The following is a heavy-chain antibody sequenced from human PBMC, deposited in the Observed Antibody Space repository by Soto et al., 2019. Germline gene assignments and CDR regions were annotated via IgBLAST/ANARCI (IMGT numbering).Heavy chain of an antibody. Sequence: QVQLVQSGAEVKKPGASVKVSCRPSGYSFTAYYIHWVRQAPGQGLEWMGWVDPNSGGTRNAQNFQDRVTMTRDTSTSTVYMELNWLRSDDTAVYYYARDNYGPLDHWGQGIPVTVSS. CDR1: GYSFTAYY. J-gene: IGHJ4*02. V-gene: IGHV1-2*02. CDR2: VDPNSGGT. D-gene: IGHD3-10*01. CDR3: ARDNYGPLDH.